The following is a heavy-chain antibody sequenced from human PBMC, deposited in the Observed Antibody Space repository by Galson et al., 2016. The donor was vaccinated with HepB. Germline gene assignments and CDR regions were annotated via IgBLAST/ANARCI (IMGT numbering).Heavy chain of an antibody. D-gene: IGHD6-6*01. J-gene: IGHJ4*02. Sequence: SLRLSCAASGFTFGDYAMSWFRQAPGKGLEWVGFIRIKDYGGTAEYAASVKGRFTISRDDSKSIAYLQMDSLKTEDTAVYYCTKLMASVAARPPDYWGQGALVTVSS. V-gene: IGHV3-49*03. CDR3: TKLMASVAARPPDY. CDR1: GFTFGDYA. CDR2: IRIKDYGGTA.